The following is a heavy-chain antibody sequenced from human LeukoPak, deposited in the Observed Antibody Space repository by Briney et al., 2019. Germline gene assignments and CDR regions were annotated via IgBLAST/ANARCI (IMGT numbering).Heavy chain of an antibody. CDR2: IYHSGST. CDR1: GGSISSSSYY. CDR3: ARSIDYSNYD. J-gene: IGHJ4*02. Sequence: SETLSLTCTVSGGSISSSSYYWGWIRQPPGKGLEWIGSIYHSGSTYYNPSLKSRVTISVDRSKNQFSLKLSSVTAADTAVYYCARSIDYSNYDWGQGTLVTVSS. V-gene: IGHV4-39*07. D-gene: IGHD4-11*01.